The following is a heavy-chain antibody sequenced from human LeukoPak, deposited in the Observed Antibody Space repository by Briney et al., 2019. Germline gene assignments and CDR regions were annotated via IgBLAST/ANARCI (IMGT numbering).Heavy chain of an antibody. CDR3: IKEAGYCSGGGCYRWFDS. D-gene: IGHD2-15*01. CDR2: IRTGGSTM. Sequence: GGSLRLSCGASGFTFRPYSMSWVRQAPGKGLDWISYIRTGGSTMYYADSVKGRFTIARDDAQNSLSLQMKSLRADDTAVYYCIKEAGYCSGGGCYRWFDSWGQGNLVTVSS. J-gene: IGHJ5*01. CDR1: GFTFRPYS. V-gene: IGHV3-48*01.